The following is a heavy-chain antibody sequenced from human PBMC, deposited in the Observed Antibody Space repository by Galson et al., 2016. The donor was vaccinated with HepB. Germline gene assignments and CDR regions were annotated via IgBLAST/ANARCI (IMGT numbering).Heavy chain of an antibody. J-gene: IGHJ5*02. Sequence: CAISGDSVSSNSAAWTWIRQFPLRGLEWLGRTYYRSKWYNDYAVSVKSRISIHPDTSKNQFSLQLNSVTPEVTAVYYCARVRCSTFRFQNWFDPWGQGTLVTVSS. CDR2: TYYRSKWYN. CDR1: GDSVSSNSAA. CDR3: ARVRCSTFRFQNWFDP. V-gene: IGHV6-1*01. D-gene: IGHD2/OR15-2a*01.